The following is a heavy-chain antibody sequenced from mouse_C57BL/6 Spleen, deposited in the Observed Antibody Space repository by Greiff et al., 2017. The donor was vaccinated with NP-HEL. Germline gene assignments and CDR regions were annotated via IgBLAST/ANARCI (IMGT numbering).Heavy chain of an antibody. CDR1: GYTFTSYW. Sequence: QVQLQQPGAELVKPGASVKVSCKASGYTFTSYWMHWVKQRPGQGLEWIGRIHPSDSDTNYNQKFKGKATLPVDNSSSTAYMQRSSLTSEDSAVYYCATPHYYGSSYWYFEVWGTGTTVTVSS. CDR2: IHPSDSDT. D-gene: IGHD1-1*01. J-gene: IGHJ1*03. CDR3: ATPHYYGSSYWYFEV. V-gene: IGHV1-74*01.